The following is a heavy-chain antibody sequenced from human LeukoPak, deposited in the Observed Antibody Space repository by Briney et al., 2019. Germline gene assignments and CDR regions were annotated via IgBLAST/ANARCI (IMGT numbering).Heavy chain of an antibody. CDR3: ARESMVRGVINYY. CDR1: GGSISSGDYY. D-gene: IGHD3-10*01. CDR2: IYYSGST. J-gene: IGHJ4*02. Sequence: PSETLSLTCTVSGGSISSGDYYWSWIRQPPGKGLEWLGYIYYSGSTYYNPSLKSRVTISVDTSKNQFSLKLSSVTAADTAVYYCARESMVRGVINYYWGQGTLVTVSS. V-gene: IGHV4-30-4*01.